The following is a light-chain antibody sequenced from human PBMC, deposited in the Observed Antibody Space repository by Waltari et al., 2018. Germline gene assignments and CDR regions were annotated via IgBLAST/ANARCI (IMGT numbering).Light chain of an antibody. CDR2: DVS. CDR1: SSDVGYYNF. Sequence: QSALTQPRSVSGSPGQSVTISCTGTSSDVGYYNFVSWYQHHPAKAPKLMIYDVSKRLSGVLVRVSGSRAGHTAFLYLPGLKLEYEVGYDWCSADTTTTAVVYDGGTKLTAL. J-gene: IGLJ2*01. V-gene: IGLV2-11*01. CDR3: CSADTTTTAVV.